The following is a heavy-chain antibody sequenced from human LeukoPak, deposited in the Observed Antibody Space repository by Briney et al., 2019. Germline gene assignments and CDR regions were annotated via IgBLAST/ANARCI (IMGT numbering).Heavy chain of an antibody. D-gene: IGHD3-10*01. CDR1: GYTFTGYY. V-gene: IGHV1-2*02. Sequence: ASVKVSCKASGYTFTGYYMHWVRQAPGQGLEWMGWINPNSGGTNYAQKFQGRVTMTRDTSISTAYMELSRLRSDDTAVYYCARDVDVRRYYGSGSYYAYGMDVWGQGTTVTVSS. CDR3: ARDVDVRRYYGSGSYYAYGMDV. CDR2: INPNSGGT. J-gene: IGHJ6*02.